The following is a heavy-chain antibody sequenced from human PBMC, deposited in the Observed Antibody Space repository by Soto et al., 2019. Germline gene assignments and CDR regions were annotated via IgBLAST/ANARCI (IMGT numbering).Heavy chain of an antibody. D-gene: IGHD2-2*01. CDR2: IYPGDSGT. J-gene: IGHJ3*02. Sequence: PGESLKISCKGSGYSFTSYWIGWVRQMPGKGLEWMGIIYPGDSGTRYSPSFQGQVTISADKSISTAYLQWSSLKASDTAMYYCARRIDIVVGVGAFDIWGQGTMVTVSS. CDR3: ARRIDIVVGVGAFDI. V-gene: IGHV5-51*01. CDR1: GYSFTSYW.